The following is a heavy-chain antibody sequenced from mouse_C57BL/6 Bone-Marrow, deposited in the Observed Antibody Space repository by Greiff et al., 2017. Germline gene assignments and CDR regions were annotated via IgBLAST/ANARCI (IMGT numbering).Heavy chain of an antibody. CDR3: ARWGIYCSIYNDV. CDR2: IYPGDGDT. CDR1: GYAFSSSW. V-gene: IGHV1-82*01. D-gene: IGHD1-1*01. J-gene: IGHJ1*03. Sequence: VQLQQSGPELVKPGASVKISCKASGYAFSSSWMNWVKQRPGKGLEWIGRIYPGDGDTNYNGKFKGKATLTAATSSSTAYMQLSSLTSEDSAVYFCARWGIYCSIYNDVWGTGTTVTVSS.